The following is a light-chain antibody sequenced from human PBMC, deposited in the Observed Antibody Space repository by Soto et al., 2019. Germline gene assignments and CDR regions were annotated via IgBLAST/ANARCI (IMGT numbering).Light chain of an antibody. CDR1: SSDIASYDY. CDR3: TSFTTADTHV. CDR2: DVS. Sequence: QSALTQPASVSGSPGQSITVSYIGTSSDIASYDYVSWYQQHPGKVPKLMIYDVSNRPSGVSNRFSGSKSGNTASLTISGLQAEDEADYYCTSFTTADTHVFGTGTKLTVL. V-gene: IGLV2-14*03. J-gene: IGLJ1*01.